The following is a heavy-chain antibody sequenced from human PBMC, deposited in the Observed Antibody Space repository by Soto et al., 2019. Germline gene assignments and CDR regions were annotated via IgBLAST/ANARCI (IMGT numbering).Heavy chain of an antibody. Sequence: QVQLVQSGAEVKKPGSSVKVSCQASGGIFSSNAISWVRQAPGQGLEWMGGILPIFDTTHYAQKFQGRVTITADESTSTAYMELSSLKSEDTALSYCATGGRGYSSAPRVYFKYWGQGTLVTVSS. V-gene: IGHV1-69*01. CDR2: ILPIFDTT. CDR3: ATGGRGYSSAPRVYFKY. D-gene: IGHD5-18*01. CDR1: GGIFSSNA. J-gene: IGHJ4*02.